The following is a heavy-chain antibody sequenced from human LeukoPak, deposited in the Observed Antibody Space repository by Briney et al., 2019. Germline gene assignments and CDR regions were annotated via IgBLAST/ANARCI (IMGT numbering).Heavy chain of an antibody. CDR2: ISSSSSII. V-gene: IGHV3-48*01. J-gene: IGHJ4*02. CDR1: GFTFSSYS. D-gene: IGHD5-18*01. CDR3: ARARGYSYGYSDY. Sequence: VGSLRLSCAGSGFTFSSYSMNWVRQAPGKGLEWVSYISSSSSIIDYADSVKGRFTISRDNAKNSLYLQMNSLRAEDTAVYFCARARGYSYGYSDYWGQGTLVTVS.